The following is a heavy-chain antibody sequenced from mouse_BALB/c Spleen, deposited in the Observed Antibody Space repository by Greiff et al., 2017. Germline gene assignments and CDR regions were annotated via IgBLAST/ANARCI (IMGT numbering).Heavy chain of an antibody. CDR1: GFTFSSYT. Sequence: EVQGVESGGGLVQPGGSLKLSCAASGFTFSSYTMSWVRQTPEKRLEWVAYISNGGGSTYYPDTVKGRFTISRDNAKNTLYLQMSSLKSEDTAMYYCARYGPYAMDYWGQGTSVTVSS. D-gene: IGHD2-10*02. CDR3: ARYGPYAMDY. V-gene: IGHV5-12-2*01. CDR2: ISNGGGST. J-gene: IGHJ4*01.